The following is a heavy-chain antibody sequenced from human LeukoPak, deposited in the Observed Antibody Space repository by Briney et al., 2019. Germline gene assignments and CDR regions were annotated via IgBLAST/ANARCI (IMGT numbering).Heavy chain of an antibody. Sequence: GGSLGLSCAASGFTFSSYWMSWVRQAPGKGLEWVANIKRDGSEKYYVDSVKGRFTISRDNAKNSLYLQMNSLRAEDTAVYYCATDDNSGSDYWGQGTLVTVSS. J-gene: IGHJ4*02. CDR1: GFTFSSYW. V-gene: IGHV3-7*01. CDR2: IKRDGSEK. D-gene: IGHD3-22*01. CDR3: ATDDNSGSDY.